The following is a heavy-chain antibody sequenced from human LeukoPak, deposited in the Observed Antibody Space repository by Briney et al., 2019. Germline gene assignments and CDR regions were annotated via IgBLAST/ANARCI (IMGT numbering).Heavy chain of an antibody. CDR3: ATTSYYDGSGYYYY. D-gene: IGHD3-22*01. CDR1: GFTFSSYA. Sequence: GGSLRLSCAASGFTFSSYAMSWVRQAPGKGLEWVSAISGSGGSTYYADSVKGRFTISRDNSKNTLYLQMNSLRAEDTAVYYCATTSYYDGSGYYYYWGQGTLVTVSS. CDR2: ISGSGGST. V-gene: IGHV3-23*01. J-gene: IGHJ4*02.